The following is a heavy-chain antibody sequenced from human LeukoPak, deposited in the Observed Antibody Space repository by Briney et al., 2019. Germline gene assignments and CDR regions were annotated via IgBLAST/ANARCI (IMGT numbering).Heavy chain of an antibody. J-gene: IGHJ4*02. Sequence: GGSLRLSCAASGFTFSSYWMSWVRQAPGKGLEWVANIKQDGSEIYYVDSVKGRFTISRDNGKNSLYLQMNSLRAEDTAVYYCASRRSGYHVDYWGQGTQVTVSS. CDR2: IKQDGSEI. CDR3: ASRRSGYHVDY. V-gene: IGHV3-7*05. CDR1: GFTFSSYW. D-gene: IGHD3-22*01.